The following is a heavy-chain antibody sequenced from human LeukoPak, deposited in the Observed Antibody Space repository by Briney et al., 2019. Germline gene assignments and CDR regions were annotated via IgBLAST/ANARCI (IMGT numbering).Heavy chain of an antibody. V-gene: IGHV3-21*01. Sequence: GGSLRLSCAASGFTFSSYSMNWVRQAPGKGLEWVPSISSGSSYIYYADSVKDRFTNSRDNAKNSLYLQMNSLRAEDTAVYYCARVPSAYCGGDCYSDYYYGMDVWGQGTTVTVSS. D-gene: IGHD2-21*02. CDR1: GFTFSSYS. CDR2: ISSGSSYI. J-gene: IGHJ6*02. CDR3: ARVPSAYCGGDCYSDYYYGMDV.